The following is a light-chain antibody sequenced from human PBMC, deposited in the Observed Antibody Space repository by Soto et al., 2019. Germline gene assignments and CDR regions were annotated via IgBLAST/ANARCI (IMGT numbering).Light chain of an antibody. J-gene: IGLJ3*02. V-gene: IGLV2-8*01. CDR3: SSYAGGNNWV. CDR2: QVS. CDR1: TSDVGGYNY. Sequence: ALTQPPSASGSLGQSVTISCTGTTSDVGGYNYVSWYQQHPGKAPKFMIYQVSKRPSGVPDRFSGSRSGNTASLTVSGLQTEDEADYYCSSYAGGNNWVFGGGTQLTVL.